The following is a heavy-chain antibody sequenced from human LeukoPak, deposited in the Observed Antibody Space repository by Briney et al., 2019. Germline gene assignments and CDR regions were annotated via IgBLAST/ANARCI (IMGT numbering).Heavy chain of an antibody. CDR1: GHTFTGYY. D-gene: IGHD3-10*01. Sequence: GASVKVSCKASGHTFTGYYMHWVRQAPGQGLEWMGWINPNSGGTNYAQKFQGRVTMTRDTSISTAYMELSRLRSDDTAVYYCAREVNTMVRGVIGGYFDYWGQGTLVTVSS. V-gene: IGHV1-2*02. J-gene: IGHJ4*02. CDR3: AREVNTMVRGVIGGYFDY. CDR2: INPNSGGT.